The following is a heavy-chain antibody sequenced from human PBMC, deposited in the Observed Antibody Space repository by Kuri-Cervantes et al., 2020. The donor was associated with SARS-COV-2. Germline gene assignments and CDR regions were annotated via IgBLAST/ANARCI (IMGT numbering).Heavy chain of an antibody. V-gene: IGHV3-21*01. J-gene: IGHJ6*02. D-gene: IGHD1-26*01. CDR2: ISSSSSYI. CDR1: GFTFSSYS. CDR3: ARELVGPTNYYVMDV. Sequence: GGSLRLSCAASGFTFSSYSMNWVRQAPGKGLEWASSISSSSSYIYYADPVKGRFTISRDNAKNSLYLQMNSLRAEDTAVYYCARELVGPTNYYVMDVWGQGTMVTVSS.